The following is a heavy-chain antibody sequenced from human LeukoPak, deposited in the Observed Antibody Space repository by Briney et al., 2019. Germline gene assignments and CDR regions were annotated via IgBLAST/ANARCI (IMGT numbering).Heavy chain of an antibody. CDR1: GFTFSSYG. D-gene: IGHD5-18*01. V-gene: IGHV3-23*01. CDR3: ARGGYTYDI. Sequence: GGSLRLSCAASGFTFSSYGMSWVRQAPGKGLEWVSAISGSGGSTYYADSVKGRFTISRDNSKNKLYLQMNSLRGEDTAVYYCARGGYTYDIWGQGTLVTVSS. J-gene: IGHJ4*02. CDR2: ISGSGGST.